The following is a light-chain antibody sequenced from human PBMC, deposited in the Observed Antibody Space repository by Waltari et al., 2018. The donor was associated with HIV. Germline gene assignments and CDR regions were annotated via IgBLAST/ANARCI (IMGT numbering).Light chain of an antibody. Sequence: DIQMTQSPSSLSASVGDRVTITCRASQTINTFLNWYQQQPGKAPKVLIYDSTSLERGVPGRFRGSGSGTDFTLDIIGLEAEDFATYFCQQIYITPWTFGQGTKIEI. CDR3: QQIYITPWT. CDR2: DST. V-gene: IGKV1-39*01. CDR1: QTINTF. J-gene: IGKJ1*01.